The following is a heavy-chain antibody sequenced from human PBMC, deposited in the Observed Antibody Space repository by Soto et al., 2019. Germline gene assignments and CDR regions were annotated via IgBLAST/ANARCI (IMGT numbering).Heavy chain of an antibody. V-gene: IGHV4-31*03. Sequence: PSETLSLTCTVSGGSISSGGYYWSWIRQHPGKGLEWIGYIYYSGSTYYNPSLKSRVTISVDTSKNQFSLKLSSVTAADTAVYHCAAAIPVQWFDPWGQGTQVTVSS. CDR2: IYYSGST. CDR1: GGSISSGGYY. CDR3: AAAIPVQWFDP. J-gene: IGHJ5*02. D-gene: IGHD2-2*02.